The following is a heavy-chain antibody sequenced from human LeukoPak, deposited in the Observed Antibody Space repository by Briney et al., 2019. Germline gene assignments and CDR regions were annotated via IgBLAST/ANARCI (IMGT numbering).Heavy chain of an antibody. J-gene: IGHJ3*02. D-gene: IGHD5-18*01. CDR2: IYPGDSDT. V-gene: IGHV5-51*01. CDR1: GSSFTNYW. Sequence: GPSLKISYKVSGSSFTNYWIGWGRPLPGKGLEWRGIIYPGDSDTSSSPSFQGEATISADKSISTASLQWSSLKASDTALYYCARLDSYDAFDIWGQGTMVTVSS. CDR3: ARLDSYDAFDI.